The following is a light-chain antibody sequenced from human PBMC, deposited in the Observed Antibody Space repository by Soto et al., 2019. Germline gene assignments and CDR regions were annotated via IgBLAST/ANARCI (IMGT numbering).Light chain of an antibody. Sequence: DIQMTQSPSSVSASVGDRVTISCRASHDVRSWLAWYQQKPGKAPNLLIYGASTLQSGVPSRFRGSGSGTDFTLTHSSLRPEDFATLYCQQANGDPWTFGQGTKVEIK. J-gene: IGKJ1*01. CDR1: HDVRSW. CDR2: GAS. CDR3: QQANGDPWT. V-gene: IGKV1-12*02.